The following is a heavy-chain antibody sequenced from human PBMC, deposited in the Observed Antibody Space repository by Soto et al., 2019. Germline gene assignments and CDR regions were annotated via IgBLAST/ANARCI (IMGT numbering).Heavy chain of an antibody. CDR1: GFTFSSYG. CDR3: AKRWYFDY. Sequence: QVQLVESGGGVVQPGRSLRLSCAASGFTFSSYGMHWVRQAPGKGLEWGAVISYDGSNKYYADSVKGRFTISRDNSKNTLYLQMNSLRAEDTAVYYCAKRWYFDYWGQGTLVTVSS. V-gene: IGHV3-30*18. J-gene: IGHJ4*02. CDR2: ISYDGSNK. D-gene: IGHD2-15*01.